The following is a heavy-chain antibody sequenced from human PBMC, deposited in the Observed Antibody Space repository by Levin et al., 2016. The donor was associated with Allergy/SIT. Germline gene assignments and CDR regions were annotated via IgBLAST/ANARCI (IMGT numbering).Heavy chain of an antibody. V-gene: IGHV1-69*04. J-gene: IGHJ4*02. CDR2: IIPILGIA. CDR1: GGTFSSYA. D-gene: IGHD1-26*01. Sequence: SVKVSCKASGGTFSSYAISWVRQAPGQGLEWMGRIIPILGIANYAQKFQGRVTITADKSTSTAYMELSSLRSEDTAVYYCASVVATGRYFDYWGQGTLVTVSS. CDR3: ASVVATGRYFDY.